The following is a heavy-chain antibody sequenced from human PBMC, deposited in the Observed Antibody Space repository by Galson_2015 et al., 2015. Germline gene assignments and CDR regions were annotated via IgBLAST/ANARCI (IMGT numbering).Heavy chain of an antibody. V-gene: IGHV3-13*01. CDR2: IGTAGDT. J-gene: IGHJ3*02. D-gene: IGHD3-9*01. Sequence: SLRLSCAASGFTFSTSDFHWVRHGTGKGLEWVSAIGTAGDTYYSGAVKGRFTISRENAKNSLYLQMDSLRAGDTAVYYCARELYDFLTGDWALDIWGQGTMVTVSS. CDR3: ARELYDFLTGDWALDI. CDR1: GFTFSTSD.